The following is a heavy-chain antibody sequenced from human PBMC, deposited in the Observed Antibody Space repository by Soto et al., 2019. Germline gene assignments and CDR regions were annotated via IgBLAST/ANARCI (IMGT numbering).Heavy chain of an antibody. V-gene: IGHV3-33*01. CDR2: IWHDGKNK. Sequence: QVQVVESGGGVVQPGKPLRLSCAASGFAFSDFGMHWVRQAPAKGLEWVAVIWHDGKNKDYADYAKGRFTISRDNSRNILYLEMNSLRVEDTAVYYCARDPGQDEAMDYWGQGTLVTVSS. CDR3: ARDPGQDEAMDY. CDR1: GFAFSDFG. J-gene: IGHJ4*02.